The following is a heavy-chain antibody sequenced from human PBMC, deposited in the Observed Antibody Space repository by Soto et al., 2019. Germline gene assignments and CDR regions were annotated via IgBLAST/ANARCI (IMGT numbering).Heavy chain of an antibody. Sequence: SETLSLTCNVSGGSMTTGSYFWSWIRQPPGKGLEWIGYVFRSGSINYSPSFKSRVTISIDTSKNQFSLMLKSVTAADTAVYFCARARNRYFDYWGQAALVTVSS. CDR3: ARARNRYFDY. J-gene: IGHJ4*02. CDR1: GGSMTTGSYF. CDR2: VFRSGSI. V-gene: IGHV4-61*01. D-gene: IGHD1-1*01.